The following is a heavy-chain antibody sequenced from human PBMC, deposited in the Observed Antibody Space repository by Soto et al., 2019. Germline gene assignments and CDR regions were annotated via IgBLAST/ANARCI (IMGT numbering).Heavy chain of an antibody. CDR1: GGSISSYY. Sequence: SETLSLTCTVSGGSISSYYWSWIRQPPGKGLEWIGYIYYSGSTNYNPSLKSRVTISVDTSKNQFSLKLSSVTAADTAVYYCARDRIAAAGTGVYYYYGMDVWGQGATVTVSS. J-gene: IGHJ6*02. CDR3: ARDRIAAAGTGVYYYYGMDV. CDR2: IYYSGST. V-gene: IGHV4-59*01. D-gene: IGHD6-13*01.